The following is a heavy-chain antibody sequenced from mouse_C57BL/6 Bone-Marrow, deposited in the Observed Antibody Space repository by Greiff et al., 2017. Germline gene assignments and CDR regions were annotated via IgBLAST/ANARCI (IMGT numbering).Heavy chain of an antibody. J-gene: IGHJ1*03. CDR3: AREVTGTWYFDV. D-gene: IGHD4-1*01. CDR2: IYPRSGNT. V-gene: IGHV1-81*01. Sequence: VKLMESGAELARPGASVKLSCKASGYTFTSYGISWVKQRTGQGLEWIGEIYPRSGNTYYNEKFKGKATLTADKSSSTAYMELRSLTSEDSAVYFCAREVTGTWYFDVWGTGTTVTVS. CDR1: GYTFTSYG.